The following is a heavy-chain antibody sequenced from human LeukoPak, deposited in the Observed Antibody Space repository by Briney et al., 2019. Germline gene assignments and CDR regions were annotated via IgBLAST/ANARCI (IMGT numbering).Heavy chain of an antibody. V-gene: IGHV3-48*02. J-gene: IGHJ4*02. CDR1: GFTFSSYS. Sequence: GGSLRLSCAASGFTFSSYSLNWVRQAPGKGLERVSYISSSSSTIYYADDVTGRFTISSDNAKNSLYLLMNRLRDEDTTVDYCARDGDYGGQGTVVTVSS. CDR3: ARDGDY. CDR2: ISSSSSTI.